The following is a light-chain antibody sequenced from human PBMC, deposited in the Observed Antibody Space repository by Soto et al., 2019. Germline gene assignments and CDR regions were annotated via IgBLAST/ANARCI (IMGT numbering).Light chain of an antibody. Sequence: DIQMTQSPSTLSASVGDKVTVTCRASQSVRDWVAWYQQQAGRAPRLLIYKASSLQSGVPSRFSGSGFGTEFTLPISGLQPDDFASYYCQQYYSYSPLTFGGGTKVEIK. J-gene: IGKJ4*01. CDR3: QQYYSYSPLT. CDR1: QSVRDW. CDR2: KAS. V-gene: IGKV1-5*03.